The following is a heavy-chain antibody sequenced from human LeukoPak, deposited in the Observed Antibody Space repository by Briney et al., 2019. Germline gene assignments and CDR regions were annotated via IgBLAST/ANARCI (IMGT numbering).Heavy chain of an antibody. CDR2: INHSGST. CDR1: GGSFSGHY. Sequence: ASETLSLTCAVYGGSFSGHYWSWIRQPPGKGLEWIGEINHSGSTNYNPSLKSQVTISVDTSKNQFSLKLSSVTAADTAVYYCARFSNDHGVKFDYWGQGTLVTVSS. J-gene: IGHJ4*02. CDR3: ARFSNDHGVKFDY. V-gene: IGHV4-34*01. D-gene: IGHD4-17*01.